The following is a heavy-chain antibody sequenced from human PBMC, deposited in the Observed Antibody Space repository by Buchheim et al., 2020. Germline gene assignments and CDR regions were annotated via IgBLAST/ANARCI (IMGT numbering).Heavy chain of an antibody. V-gene: IGHV5-10-1*03. CDR3: ARHVRYYYGSGRYYKDNYGMDV. J-gene: IGHJ6*02. CDR2: IDPSDSYT. D-gene: IGHD3-10*01. Sequence: EVQLVQSGAEVKKPGESLRISCKGSGYSFTSYWISWVRQMPGRGLEWMGTIDPSDSYTNYSPSFQGHVTISADKSISTAYPQWSSLKASDTGIYYCARHVRYYYGSGRYYKDNYGMDVWGQGTT. CDR1: GYSFTSYW.